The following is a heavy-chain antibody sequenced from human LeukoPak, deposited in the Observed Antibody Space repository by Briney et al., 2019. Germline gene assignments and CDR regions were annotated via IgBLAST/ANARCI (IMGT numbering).Heavy chain of an antibody. CDR1: GFTFGDYS. CDR2: IRSKTYGGTT. J-gene: IGHJ4*02. D-gene: IGHD5-18*01. CDR3: AKRGYSYGYLDY. Sequence: PGGSLRLSCTASGFTFGDYSMGWVRQAPGKGLEWVGFIRSKTYGGTTEYAASVKGRFTISRDDSKSIAYLQMNSLKTEDTAVYYCAKRGYSYGYLDYWGQGTLVTVSS. V-gene: IGHV3-49*04.